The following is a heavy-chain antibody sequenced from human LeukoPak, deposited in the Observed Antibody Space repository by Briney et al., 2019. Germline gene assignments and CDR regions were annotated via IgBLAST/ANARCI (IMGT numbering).Heavy chain of an antibody. D-gene: IGHD5-18*01. Sequence: SVKVSCKASGGTFGSYVISWVRQAPGQGLEWMGGLIPPFGTAHYAQKFQGRITISADESTSTVYMEMSSLRSEDTAMYYCAKEGDTGLVTVYVNLWGRGTLVTVSA. J-gene: IGHJ2*01. V-gene: IGHV1-69*01. CDR1: GGTFGSYV. CDR2: LIPPFGTA. CDR3: AKEGDTGLVTVYVNL.